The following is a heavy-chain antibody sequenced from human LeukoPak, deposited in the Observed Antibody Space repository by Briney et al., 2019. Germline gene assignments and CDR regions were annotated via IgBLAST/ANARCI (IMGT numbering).Heavy chain of an antibody. CDR2: IYYSGST. CDR1: GGSISSYY. J-gene: IGHJ4*02. Sequence: SETLSLTCTVSGGSISSYYWSWIRQPPGKGLEWIGYIYYSGSTNYNPSLKSRVTISVDTSKNQSSLKLSSVTAEDTAVYYCARVSGYYYDSSGYFDYWGQGTLVTVSS. V-gene: IGHV4-59*01. CDR3: ARVSGYYYDSSGYFDY. D-gene: IGHD3-22*01.